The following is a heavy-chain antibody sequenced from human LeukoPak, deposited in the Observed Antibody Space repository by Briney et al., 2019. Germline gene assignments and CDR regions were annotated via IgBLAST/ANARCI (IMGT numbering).Heavy chain of an antibody. Sequence: SETLSLTCTVSGDSITGSSYYWGWIRQPPGKGLEWIVSVYYSGSTYSNPSLKSPVTISVDRSKNQFSLKLTSVPAADTAVYYCARHYSDGTGYYYFDYWGQGTLVTVSS. D-gene: IGHD3-22*01. CDR1: GDSITGSSYY. J-gene: IGHJ4*02. CDR2: VYYSGST. V-gene: IGHV4-39*01. CDR3: ARHYSDGTGYYYFDY.